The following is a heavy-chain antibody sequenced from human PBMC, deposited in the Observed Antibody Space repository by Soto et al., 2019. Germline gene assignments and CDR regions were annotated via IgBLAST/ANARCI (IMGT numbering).Heavy chain of an antibody. CDR1: GDSVSSNSAA. CDR2: TYYRSKWYN. CDR3: ARDCTKGVCYPSYHYGMDV. V-gene: IGHV6-1*01. Sequence: SQTLSLTCAISGDSVSSNSAAWNWIRQSPSRGLEWLGRTYYRSKWYNDYAVSVKSRITINPDTSKNQFSLQLNSVTPEDTAVYYCARDCTKGVCYPSYHYGMDVWGQGTTVTVSS. D-gene: IGHD2-8*01. J-gene: IGHJ6*02.